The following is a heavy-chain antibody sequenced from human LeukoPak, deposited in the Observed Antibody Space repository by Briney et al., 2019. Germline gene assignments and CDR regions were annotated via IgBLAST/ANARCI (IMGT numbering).Heavy chain of an antibody. Sequence: GGSLRLSCAASGFTFSSYAMNWVRQAPGKGLEWVSSITRSSSYIYYAGSVKGRFTISRDNAKNSLFLQVNSLRAEDTALYYCATSGGGGNYPLDYWGQGTLVTVSS. V-gene: IGHV3-21*01. CDR1: GFTFSSYA. D-gene: IGHD1-26*01. J-gene: IGHJ4*02. CDR3: ATSGGGGNYPLDY. CDR2: ITRSSSYI.